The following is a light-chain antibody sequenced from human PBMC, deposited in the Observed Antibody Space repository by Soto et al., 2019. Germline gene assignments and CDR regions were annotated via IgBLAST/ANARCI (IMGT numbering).Light chain of an antibody. CDR1: QTINSN. Sequence: EIVMTQSPATLSVSPGDRATVSCRASQTINSNLAWYQQKPGQAPRLLIHGASTRATGVPARFSGSGSGTEFTLTIRSLQSEDFAVYYCQQYHNWPPQYTFGQGTKLQI. J-gene: IGKJ2*01. CDR3: QQYHNWPPQYT. CDR2: GAS. V-gene: IGKV3-15*01.